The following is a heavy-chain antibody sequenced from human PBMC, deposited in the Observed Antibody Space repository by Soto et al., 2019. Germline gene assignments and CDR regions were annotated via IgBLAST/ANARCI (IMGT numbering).Heavy chain of an antibody. CDR3: AIAVITRYGVRDY. CDR2: ITYNGDT. Sequence: QVQLVQSGAEGKKPGASVKVSCKASGYTFTSYGISWVRQAPGQGLEWLGWITYNGDTNYPQNRXXRXXVTTDTPTSTAYMERRSLRSDDTTMYSCAIAVITRYGVRDYWGQGTLLTVSS. J-gene: IGHJ4*02. CDR1: GYTFTSYG. D-gene: IGHD3-22*01. V-gene: IGHV1-18*01.